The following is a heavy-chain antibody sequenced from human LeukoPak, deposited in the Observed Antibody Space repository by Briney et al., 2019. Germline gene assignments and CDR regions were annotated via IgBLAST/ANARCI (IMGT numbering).Heavy chain of an antibody. D-gene: IGHD2-2*01. CDR1: GYTFTSYD. J-gene: IGHJ5*02. CDR3: ARGYLPAAIRGGDWFGP. Sequence: AASVKVSCKASGYTFTSYDINWVRQATGQGLEWMGWMNPNSGNKGYAQKFQGRVTMTRNTSISKAYLELSSLRAEDTAVYYCARGYLPAAIRGGDWFGPWGQGTLVTVSS. CDR2: MNPNSGNK. V-gene: IGHV1-8*01.